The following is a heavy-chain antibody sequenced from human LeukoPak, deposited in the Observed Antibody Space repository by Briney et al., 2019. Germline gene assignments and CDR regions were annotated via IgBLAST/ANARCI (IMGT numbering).Heavy chain of an antibody. CDR2: INPNSGGT. CDR3: ARDTRRIELLWFGELLQGFDP. CDR1: GYTFTGYY. Sequence: ASVKVSCKASGYTFTGYYMHWVRQAPGQGLEWMGRINPNSGGTYYAQKFQGRVTMTRDTSISTAYMELSRLRSDDTAVYYCARDTRRIELLWFGELLQGFDPWGQGTLANVSS. J-gene: IGHJ5*02. D-gene: IGHD3-10*01. V-gene: IGHV1-2*06.